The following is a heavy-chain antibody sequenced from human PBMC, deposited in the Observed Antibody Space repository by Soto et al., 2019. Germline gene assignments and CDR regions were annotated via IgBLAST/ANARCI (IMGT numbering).Heavy chain of an antibody. D-gene: IGHD3-10*01. J-gene: IGHJ6*02. V-gene: IGHV4-59*02. CDR3: ARFDYNGSLDF. CDR2: IHYTAAT. Sequence: SDTLSLTCSVTGASVSSYSWSWIRQSPGKGLEWIGYIHYTAATNYTPSRRSRVTISVDTSKNQLSLNLTSLTAADTAVYYCARFDYNGSLDFWGQGTTVTVS. CDR1: GASVSSYS.